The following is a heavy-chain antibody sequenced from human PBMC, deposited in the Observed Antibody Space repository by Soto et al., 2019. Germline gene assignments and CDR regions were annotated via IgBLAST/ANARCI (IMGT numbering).Heavy chain of an antibody. Sequence: PGGSLSLSCAASGFTFSSYAMSWVRQAPGKGLEWVSTILVDGRTFYVDSVKGRFTISRDSSKNTVYLQMNSLTAGDTALYYCAKATATGGGAFDICGQGTMVTVSS. J-gene: IGHJ3*02. CDR1: GFTFSSYA. CDR3: AKATATGGGAFDI. V-gene: IGHV3-23*01. CDR2: ILVDGRT. D-gene: IGHD2-8*02.